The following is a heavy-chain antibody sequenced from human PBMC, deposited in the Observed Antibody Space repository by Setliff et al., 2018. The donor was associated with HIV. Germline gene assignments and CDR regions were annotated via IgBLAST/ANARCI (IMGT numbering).Heavy chain of an antibody. Sequence: SETLSLTCTVSGGCISSSGYYWGWIRQPPGKGLEWIGIIYYSGSSYYNPSLKSRVTISVDTSKKQFSLKLSSVTPADTAVYYCARGHGSGSPANWFDPWGQGALVTVSS. CDR1: GGCISSSGYY. D-gene: IGHD3-10*01. CDR3: ARGHGSGSPANWFDP. CDR2: IYYSGSS. J-gene: IGHJ5*02. V-gene: IGHV4-39*07.